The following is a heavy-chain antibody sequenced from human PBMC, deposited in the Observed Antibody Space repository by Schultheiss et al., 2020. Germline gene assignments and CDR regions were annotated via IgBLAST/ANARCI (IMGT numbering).Heavy chain of an antibody. D-gene: IGHD3-16*01. CDR2: MSATVGTT. Sequence: GGSLRLSCAASGFTFSYYYMSGVRQAPGKGLEWVSAMSATVGTTYYADSVKGRFTISRDNAKNSLYLQMNSLRDEDTAVYYCARDGGGYYYFDYWGQGTLVTVSS. J-gene: IGHJ4*02. V-gene: IGHV3-69-1*01. CDR3: ARDGGGYYYFDY. CDR1: GFTFSYYY.